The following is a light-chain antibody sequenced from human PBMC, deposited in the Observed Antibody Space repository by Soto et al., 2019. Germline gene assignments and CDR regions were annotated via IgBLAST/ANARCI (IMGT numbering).Light chain of an antibody. J-gene: IGKJ5*01. CDR1: QSVSSSY. CDR2: GAS. CDR3: QQYNNWPPTT. V-gene: IGKV3-20*01. Sequence: IVFTQXPGTXXLXPGDIATLACRAIQSVSSSYLAWYQQKPGQAPRLLIYGASTRATGIPDRFSGDGSVTHFTLTISRLEAEDFVMYYCQQYNNWPPTTFGQGTRLEI.